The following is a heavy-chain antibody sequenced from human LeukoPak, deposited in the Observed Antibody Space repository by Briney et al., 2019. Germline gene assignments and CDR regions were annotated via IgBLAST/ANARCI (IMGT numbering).Heavy chain of an antibody. J-gene: IGHJ4*02. V-gene: IGHV1-2*02. CDR1: GYTFTRYY. CDR3: ARTTPAALFDY. Sequence: ASVKVSCKASGYTFTRYYMHWVRQAPGQGLEWMGWINPNTGGTKYGQKFQGRVTMTRDTSISTAYMELSRLTSDDTAVYYCARTTPAALFDYWGQGTLVTVSS. D-gene: IGHD1-1*01. CDR2: INPNTGGT.